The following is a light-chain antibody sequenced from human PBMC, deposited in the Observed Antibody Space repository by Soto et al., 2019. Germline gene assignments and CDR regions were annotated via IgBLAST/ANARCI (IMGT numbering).Light chain of an antibody. CDR2: GAS. J-gene: IGKJ2*01. CDR3: QHYGSSLYT. V-gene: IGKV3-20*01. Sequence: EIVLTQSPGTLSFSPGEITTLSCRASHSVNSIYLTWYQQKPGQAPRLLIYGASSRATDIPDRFSGSGSGADFTLTITRLEPEDSAVYYCQHYGSSLYTFGQGTKVEIK. CDR1: HSVNSIY.